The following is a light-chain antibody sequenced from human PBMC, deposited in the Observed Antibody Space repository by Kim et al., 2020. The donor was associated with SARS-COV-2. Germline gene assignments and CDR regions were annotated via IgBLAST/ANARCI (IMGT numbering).Light chain of an antibody. V-gene: IGLV6-57*03. CDR1: SGSIASKY. CDR3: QSYDSSMWV. J-gene: IGLJ3*02. Sequence: GKTVTISCTRSSGSIASKYVQWYQQRPGSAPTTVIYEDNPRPSGVPDRFSGSIDSSSNSASLTISGLKTEDEADYYCQSYDSSMWVFGGGTQLTVL. CDR2: EDN.